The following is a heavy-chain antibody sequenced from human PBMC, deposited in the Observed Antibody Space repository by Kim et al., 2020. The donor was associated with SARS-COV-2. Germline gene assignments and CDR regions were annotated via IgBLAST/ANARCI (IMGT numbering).Heavy chain of an antibody. CDR2: INHSGST. J-gene: IGHJ6*03. CDR1: GGSFSGYY. V-gene: IGHV4-34*01. D-gene: IGHD3-3*01. CDR3: ARGARRITIFGVATNKGAYYYFLDV. Sequence: SETLSLTCAVYGGSFSGYYWSWIRQPPGKGLEWIGEINHSGSTNDNPSLKSGVTISVDTSKNQFSLKLSSVTAADTAVYYCARGARRITIFGVATNKGAYYYFLDVWGKGTTVTVSS.